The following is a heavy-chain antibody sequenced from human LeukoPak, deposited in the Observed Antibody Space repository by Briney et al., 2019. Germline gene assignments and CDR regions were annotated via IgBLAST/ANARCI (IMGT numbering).Heavy chain of an antibody. CDR2: IYYSGST. Sequence: SETLSLTCTVSGGSTSSYYWSWIRQPPGKGLEWIGYIYYSGSTNYNPSLKSRVTISVDTSKNQFSLKLSSVTAADTAVYYCASTFRAPYDFWSGYGPYFDYWGQGTLVTVSS. CDR3: ASTFRAPYDFWSGYGPYFDY. J-gene: IGHJ4*02. V-gene: IGHV4-59*12. D-gene: IGHD3-3*01. CDR1: GGSTSSYY.